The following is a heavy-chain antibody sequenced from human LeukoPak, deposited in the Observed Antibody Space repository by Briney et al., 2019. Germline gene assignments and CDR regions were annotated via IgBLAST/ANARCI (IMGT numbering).Heavy chain of an antibody. D-gene: IGHD6-13*01. CDR2: ISWNSGSI. J-gene: IGHJ6*02. CDR1: GFTFDDYA. V-gene: IGHV3-9*01. Sequence: GGSLRLSCAASGFTFDDYAMHWVRQAPGKGLEWVSGISWNSGSIGYADSVKGRFTISRDNAKNSLYLQMNSLRAEDTALYYCAKGYSSSQYGMDVWGQGTTVTVSS. CDR3: AKGYSSSQYGMDV.